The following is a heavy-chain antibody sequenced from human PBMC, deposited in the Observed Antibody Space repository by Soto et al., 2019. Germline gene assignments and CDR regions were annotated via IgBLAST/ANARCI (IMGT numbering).Heavy chain of an antibody. CDR2: ISGSGGTT. J-gene: IGHJ6*02. CDR1: GFTFSSYA. CDR3: AKGLMAATRGYYDMDV. D-gene: IGHD2-15*01. V-gene: IGHV3-23*01. Sequence: LRLSCAASGFTFSSYAMTWVRQAPGKGLEWVSSISGSGGTTYYTDSVRGRFIISRDKSKNTLYLQMNSLRAEDTAVYYCAKGLMAATRGYYDMDVWGQGTTVTVSS.